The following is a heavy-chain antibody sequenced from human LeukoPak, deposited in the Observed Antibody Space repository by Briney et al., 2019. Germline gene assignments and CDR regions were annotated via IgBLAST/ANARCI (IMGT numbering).Heavy chain of an antibody. CDR3: AKDQRWESPHYLDS. J-gene: IGHJ4*02. V-gene: IGHV4-31*03. CDR2: IYYSGST. CDR1: GGSISSGGYY. D-gene: IGHD1-26*01. Sequence: SETLSLTCTVSGGSISSGGYYWSWIRQHPGKGLEWIGYIYYSGSTYYNPSLKSRVTISVDTSKNQFSLKLSSVTAADTAVYYCAKDQRWESPHYLDSWGQGTLVTVSS.